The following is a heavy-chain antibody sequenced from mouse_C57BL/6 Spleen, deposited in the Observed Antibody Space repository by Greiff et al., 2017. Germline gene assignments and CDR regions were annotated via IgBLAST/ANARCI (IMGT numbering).Heavy chain of an antibody. J-gene: IGHJ4*01. Sequence: VQLKESGAELVRPGASVTLSCKASGYTFTDYEMHWVKQTPVHGLEWIGAIDPETGGTAYNQKFKGKAILTADKSSSTAYMELRSLTSEDSAVYYCTRDYGSSASLYYAMDYWGQGTSVTVSS. CDR2: IDPETGGT. V-gene: IGHV1-15*01. CDR3: TRDYGSSASLYYAMDY. CDR1: GYTFTDYE. D-gene: IGHD1-1*01.